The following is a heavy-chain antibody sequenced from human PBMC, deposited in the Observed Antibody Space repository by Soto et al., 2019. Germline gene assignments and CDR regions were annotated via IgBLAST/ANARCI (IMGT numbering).Heavy chain of an antibody. CDR1: GFTFSSYA. D-gene: IGHD3-22*01. J-gene: IGHJ5*02. CDR2: ISYDGSNK. Sequence: LRLSCAASGFTFSSYAMHWVRQAPGKGLEWVAVISYDGSNKYYADSVKGRFTISRDNSKNTLYLQMNSLRAEDTAVYYCARDHGQRDSSSSNWFDPWGQGTLVTVSS. CDR3: ARDHGQRDSSSSNWFDP. V-gene: IGHV3-30-3*01.